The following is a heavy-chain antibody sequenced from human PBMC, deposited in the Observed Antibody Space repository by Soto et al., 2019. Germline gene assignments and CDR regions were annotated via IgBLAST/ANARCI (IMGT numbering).Heavy chain of an antibody. CDR2: IYHGGDT. CDR1: GYSISSGFY. CDR3: ARQARATKYTSSWHYYYYGMDV. V-gene: IGHV4-38-2*01. Sequence: SETLSLTCAVSGYSISSGFYWGWIRQPPGKGLEWIGTIYHGGDTYFNPSLKSRVTISVDTSKNQFSLKLSSMTAADTAVYYCARQARATKYTSSWHYYYYGMDVWGQGTTVTVSS. J-gene: IGHJ6*02. D-gene: IGHD6-13*01.